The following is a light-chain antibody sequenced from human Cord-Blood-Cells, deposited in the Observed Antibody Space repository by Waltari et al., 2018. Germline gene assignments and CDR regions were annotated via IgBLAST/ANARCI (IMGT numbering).Light chain of an antibody. Sequence: QSALTQPRSVSGSPGQPVTISCTGTSSDVGGYNYVSWYQQHPGKAPQLMIYDVSKRPSGVPDRFSGSKSGNTASLTISGLQAEDEADYYCCSYAGSYNWVFGGGTKLTVL. V-gene: IGLV2-11*01. CDR3: CSYAGSYNWV. J-gene: IGLJ3*02. CDR1: SSDVGGYNY. CDR2: DVS.